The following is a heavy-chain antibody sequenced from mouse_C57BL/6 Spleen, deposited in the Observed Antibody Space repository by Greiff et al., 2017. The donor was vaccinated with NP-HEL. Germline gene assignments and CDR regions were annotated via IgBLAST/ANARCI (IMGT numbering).Heavy chain of an antibody. CDR1: GYAFSSYW. J-gene: IGHJ1*03. D-gene: IGHD2-1*01. V-gene: IGHV1-80*01. Sequence: VKLQESGAELVKPGASVKISCKASGYAFSSYWMNWVKQRPGKGLEWIGQIYPGDGDTNYNGKFKGKATLTADKSSSTAYMQLSSLTSEDSAVYFCAREGYGNSRGYFDVWGTGTTVTVSS. CDR2: IYPGDGDT. CDR3: AREGYGNSRGYFDV.